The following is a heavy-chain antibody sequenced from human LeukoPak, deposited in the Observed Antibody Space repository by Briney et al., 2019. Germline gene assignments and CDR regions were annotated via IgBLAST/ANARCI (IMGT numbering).Heavy chain of an antibody. Sequence: PGGSLRLSCAASGFTVSSNYMSWVRQAPGKGLEWVSVIYSGGGTYYADSVKGRFTISRDNAKNTLYLQMNSLRAEDTAVYYCARVFYDFWSGYYPDWYFDLWGRGTLVTVSS. CDR2: IYSGGGT. J-gene: IGHJ2*01. CDR3: ARVFYDFWSGYYPDWYFDL. D-gene: IGHD3-3*01. V-gene: IGHV3-53*01. CDR1: GFTVSSNY.